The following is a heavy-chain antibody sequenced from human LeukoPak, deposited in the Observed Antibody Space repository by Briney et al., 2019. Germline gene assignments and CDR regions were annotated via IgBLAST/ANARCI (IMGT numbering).Heavy chain of an antibody. CDR3: ARVLHKRNYDGSDYYIS. J-gene: IGHJ5*02. CDR1: GFTFSSYS. Sequence: GGSLRLSCAASGFTFSSYSMNWVRQAPGKGLEWVSYISSSSTIYYADSVKGRFTISRDNAKNSLYLQLNSLRAEDTAVYYCARVLHKRNYDGSDYYISWGQGTLVTVSS. CDR2: ISSSSTI. V-gene: IGHV3-48*01. D-gene: IGHD3-22*01.